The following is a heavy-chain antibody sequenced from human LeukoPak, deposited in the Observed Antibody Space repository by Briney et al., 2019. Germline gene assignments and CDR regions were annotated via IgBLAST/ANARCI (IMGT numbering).Heavy chain of an antibody. CDR2: IYSGGST. CDR1: GFTVSSNY. J-gene: IGHJ3*02. Sequence: PGGSLRLSCAASGFTVSSNYMSWVRQAPGKGLEWVSVIYSGGSTYYADSVKGRFTISRDNSKNTLYLQMNSLRAEDTAVYYCAREISGSYYGDAFDIWGQGTMVTVSS. D-gene: IGHD1-26*01. V-gene: IGHV3-53*01. CDR3: AREISGSYYGDAFDI.